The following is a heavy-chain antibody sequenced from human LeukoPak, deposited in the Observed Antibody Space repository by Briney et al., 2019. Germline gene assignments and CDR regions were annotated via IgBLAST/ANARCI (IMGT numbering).Heavy chain of an antibody. J-gene: IGHJ3*01. CDR1: GDSVSSNSAA. CDR3: AREVAGTGSFDV. Sequence: SQTLSLTCALSGDSVSSNSAAWNWIRQSPSRGLEWLGRTYYRSKWYNDYAVSVRSRITVNPDTSQNQFSLHVNSVTPEDTAVYYCAREVAGTGSFDVWGQGTIVTVSS. V-gene: IGHV6-1*01. D-gene: IGHD6-19*01. CDR2: TYYRSKWYN.